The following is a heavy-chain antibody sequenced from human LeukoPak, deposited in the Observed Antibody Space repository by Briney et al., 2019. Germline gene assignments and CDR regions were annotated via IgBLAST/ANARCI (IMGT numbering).Heavy chain of an antibody. CDR3: ARGSSLYDY. J-gene: IGHJ4*02. CDR1: GSSLSGSY. CDR2: VFCTGSF. Sequence: SETLSLTCAVSGSSLSGSYWSWIRQFPGKGLEWIGFVFCTGSFNYNPSLKSRVRISVDTSRNQFSLKLSSVTAADTAVYYCARGSSLYDYWGQGTLVTVSS. V-gene: IGHV4-59*01. D-gene: IGHD6-13*01.